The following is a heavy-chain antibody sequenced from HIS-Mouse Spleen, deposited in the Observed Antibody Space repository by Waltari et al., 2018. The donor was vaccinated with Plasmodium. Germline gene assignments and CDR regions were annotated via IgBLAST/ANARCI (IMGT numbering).Heavy chain of an antibody. CDR2: ISYDGSNK. CDR1: GFTFNGYA. CDR3: ARDRRLAFDY. J-gene: IGHJ4*02. D-gene: IGHD2-15*01. Sequence: QVQLVESGGGVVQPGRSLRPSCAASGFTFNGYAMHWVRQAPGKGLEWVAVISYDGSNKYYADSVKGRFTISRDNSKNTLYLQMNSLRAEDTAVYYCARDRRLAFDYWGQGTLVTVSS. V-gene: IGHV3-30-3*01.